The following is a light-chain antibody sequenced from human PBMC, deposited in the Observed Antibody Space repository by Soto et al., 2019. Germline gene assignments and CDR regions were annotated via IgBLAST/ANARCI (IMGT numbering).Light chain of an antibody. V-gene: IGLV2-18*01. CDR2: EVN. Sequence: QSVLTQPPSVSGSPGQSVTISCTGTSSDVGSYNRLSWYQQPPGTAPKLIMYEVNTRPSGVPDRFSGSKSGSTASLTISGLQAVDEADYYCSLYISGSTYVFGTGTKV. CDR1: SSDVGSYNR. J-gene: IGLJ1*01. CDR3: SLYISGSTYV.